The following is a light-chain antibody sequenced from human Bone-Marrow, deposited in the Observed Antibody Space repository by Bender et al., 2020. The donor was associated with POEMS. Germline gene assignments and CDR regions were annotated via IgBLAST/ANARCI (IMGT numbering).Light chain of an antibody. J-gene: IGLJ1*01. CDR1: SSDIGGSKY. V-gene: IGLV2-8*01. Sequence: QSALTQPPSASGSPGQSVTISCTGTSSDIGGSKYVSWYQQRPGEAPRLMIYEVTQRPSGVPDRFFGSKSGNTASLTVSGLQADDEADYYCSSSVGSDNFVFGTGTKVTVL. CDR3: SSSVGSDNFV. CDR2: EVT.